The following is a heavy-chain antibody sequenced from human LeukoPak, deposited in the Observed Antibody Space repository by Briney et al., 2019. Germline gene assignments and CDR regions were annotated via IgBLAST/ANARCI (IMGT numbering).Heavy chain of an antibody. CDR1: GGSFSGYY. V-gene: IGHV4-34*01. J-gene: IGHJ4*02. D-gene: IGHD3-10*01. CDR2: ISHSGRA. Sequence: SETLSLTCAVYGGSFSGYYWTWIRQPPGKGLEWIGEISHSGRANYNPSLKSRVTISVDTSKNQFSLKVNSVTAADTAVYYCARTRYYYNSRSYGAPYYFDYWGQGTLVTVSS. CDR3: ARTRYYYNSRSYGAPYYFDY.